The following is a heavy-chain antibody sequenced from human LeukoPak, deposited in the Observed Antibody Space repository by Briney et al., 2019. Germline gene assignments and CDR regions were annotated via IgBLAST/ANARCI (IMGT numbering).Heavy chain of an antibody. D-gene: IGHD2-15*01. V-gene: IGHV3-23*01. J-gene: IGHJ5*02. Sequence: GGSLTLSCAASRFAFSNYATSWVRQAPGKGLEWVSTISGSGDSTYNADSVKGRFTITRDNSKNTLYLQMNRLRAEDSAIFHCAKDLYGSATGWFDPWGQGTLVTDSS. CDR3: AKDLYGSATGWFDP. CDR2: ISGSGDST. CDR1: RFAFSNYA.